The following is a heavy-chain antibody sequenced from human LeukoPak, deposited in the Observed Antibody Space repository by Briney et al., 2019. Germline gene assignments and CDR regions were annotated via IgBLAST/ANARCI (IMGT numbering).Heavy chain of an antibody. V-gene: IGHV3-11*01. CDR1: GFTFSDYY. CDR3: ARDAAPAFGVVLRSNYYYYGMDV. J-gene: IGHJ6*02. Sequence: PGGSMRLSCAASGFTFSDYYMSWLRQAQRNGLVWVSSISIIGSTIYYADSVKGRFTISRDNAKNSLYLQMNSLRAEDTAVYYCARDAAPAFGVVLRSNYYYYGMDVWGQGTTVTVSS. D-gene: IGHD3-3*01. CDR2: ISIIGSTI.